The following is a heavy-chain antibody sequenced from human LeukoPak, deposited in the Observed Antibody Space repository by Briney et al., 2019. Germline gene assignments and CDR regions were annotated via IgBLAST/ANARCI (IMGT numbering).Heavy chain of an antibody. CDR1: GFTFSSYW. D-gene: IGHD1-1*01. V-gene: IGHV3-7*01. CDR3: ARVRVQLERQGFDY. J-gene: IGHJ4*02. CDR2: IKQDGSEK. Sequence: GGSLRLSCAASGFTFSSYWMSWVRQAPGKGLEWVANIKQDGSEKYYVDSVKGRFTISRDNAKNSLYLQMNSLRAEDTAAYYCARVRVQLERQGFDYWGQGTLVTVSS.